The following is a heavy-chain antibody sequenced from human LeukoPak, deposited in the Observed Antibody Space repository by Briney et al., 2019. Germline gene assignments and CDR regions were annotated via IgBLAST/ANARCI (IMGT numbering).Heavy chain of an antibody. V-gene: IGHV4-59*08. CDR3: ARLRGGDYNDVFDL. Sequence: SETLSLTCSVSGVSFTSDYWTWIRQQSPGKGLEWIGYIFFTGTTNYNPSLRSRATISVDTSKKQFSLRLTSVTVADTAVYYCARLRGGDYNDVFDLWGQGTLVTVSS. J-gene: IGHJ3*01. D-gene: IGHD4-17*01. CDR2: IFFTGTT. CDR1: GVSFTSDY.